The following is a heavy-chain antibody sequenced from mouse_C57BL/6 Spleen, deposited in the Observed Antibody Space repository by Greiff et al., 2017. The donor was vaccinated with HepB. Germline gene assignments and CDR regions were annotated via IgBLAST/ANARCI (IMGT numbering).Heavy chain of an antibody. Sequence: EVMLVESGGGLVKPGGSLKLSCAASGFTFSSYAMSWVRQTPEKRLEWVATISDGGSYTYYPDNVKGRFTISRDNAKNNLYLQMSHLKSEDTAMYYCARDKRGYFDYWGQGTTLTVSS. J-gene: IGHJ2*01. CDR2: ISDGGSYT. CDR3: ARDKRGYFDY. CDR1: GFTFSSYA. V-gene: IGHV5-4*01.